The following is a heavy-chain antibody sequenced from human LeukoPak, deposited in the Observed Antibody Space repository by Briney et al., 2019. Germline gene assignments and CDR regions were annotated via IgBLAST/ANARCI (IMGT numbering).Heavy chain of an antibody. Sequence: GSSVKVSCKASRGTFSSYAISWVRQAPGQGLEWMGGIIPIFGTANYAQKFQGRVTITADESTSTAYMELSSLRSEDTAVYYCARDGRYCSGGSCYYYYYYMDVWGKGTTVTISS. J-gene: IGHJ6*03. CDR1: RGTFSSYA. V-gene: IGHV1-69*01. CDR3: ARDGRYCSGGSCYYYYYYMDV. CDR2: IIPIFGTA. D-gene: IGHD2-15*01.